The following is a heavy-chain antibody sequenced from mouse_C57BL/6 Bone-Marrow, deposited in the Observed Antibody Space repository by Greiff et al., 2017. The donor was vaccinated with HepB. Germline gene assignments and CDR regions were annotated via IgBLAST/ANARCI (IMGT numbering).Heavy chain of an antibody. J-gene: IGHJ1*03. CDR3: ARHLYYYGSSYWYFDV. V-gene: IGHV1-77*01. D-gene: IGHD1-1*01. Sequence: VNVVESGAELVKPGASVKISCKASGYTFTDYYINWVKQRPGQGLEWIGKIGPGSGSTYYNEKFKGKATLTADKSSSTAYMQLSSLTSEDSAVYFCARHLYYYGSSYWYFDVWGTGTTVTVSS. CDR2: IGPGSGST. CDR1: GYTFTDYY.